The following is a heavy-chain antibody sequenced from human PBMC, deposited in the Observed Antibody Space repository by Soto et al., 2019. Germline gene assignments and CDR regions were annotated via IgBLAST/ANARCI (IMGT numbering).Heavy chain of an antibody. V-gene: IGHV2-5*02. CDR1: GFSLTTGGMG. CDR2: IYWDGDR. Sequence: QITLKESGPTLVKPTQTLTLACTFSGFSLTTGGMGVGWIRQPPGKAPEWLALIYWDGDRRYRPSLMSRLTIAKDTSKNQVVLTMTNMAPVDTATYYCVHSRCGGDCLQSYSSHYYYGMDIWGQGTTVTVSS. D-gene: IGHD2-21*02. CDR3: VHSRCGGDCLQSYSSHYYYGMDI. J-gene: IGHJ6*02.